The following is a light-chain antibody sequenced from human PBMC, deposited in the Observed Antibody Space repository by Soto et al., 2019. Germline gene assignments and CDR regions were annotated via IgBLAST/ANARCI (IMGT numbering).Light chain of an antibody. CDR3: QQAHSFPYT. V-gene: IGKV1-12*01. Sequence: DIQMTQSPSSVSASVGDRVTITCRASQGIASWLAWYQQKPGNAPNLLIYSASGLQGGVPSRFSGSGSRKDFTLTIIRLQPEDFATYYSQQAHSFPYTFGQGTKLEIK. J-gene: IGKJ2*01. CDR1: QGIASW. CDR2: SAS.